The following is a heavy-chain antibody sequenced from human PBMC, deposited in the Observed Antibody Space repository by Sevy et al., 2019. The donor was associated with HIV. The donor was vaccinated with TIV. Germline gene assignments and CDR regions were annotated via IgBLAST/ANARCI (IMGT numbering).Heavy chain of an antibody. J-gene: IGHJ4*02. Sequence: SETLSLTCTVSGGSITSLYWNWIRQPPGKGLEWIANIYYNGQINNNPSLKSRVTLSLDTSKNQFSLRLSSVTAADTAMYYCAGENAWGRGYSWGQGTLVTVSS. V-gene: IGHV4-59*08. CDR3: AGENAWGRGYS. CDR2: IYYNGQI. D-gene: IGHD1-26*01. CDR1: GGSITSLY.